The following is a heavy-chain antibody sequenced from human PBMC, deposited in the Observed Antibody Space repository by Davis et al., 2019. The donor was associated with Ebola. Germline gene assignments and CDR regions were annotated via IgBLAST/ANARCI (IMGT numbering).Heavy chain of an antibody. V-gene: IGHV3-23*01. CDR3: AREMRGLGALDL. D-gene: IGHD3-16*01. CDR2: ISDSGDRT. J-gene: IGHJ3*01. Sequence: PGGSLRLSCAGSGFAFSRYAMSWVRLTPGKGLEWVSSISDSGDRTYYEDSVKGRFTISRDNSKNMLFLQMNSLRVEDTAVYYCAREMRGLGALDLWGQGTMVAVSS. CDR1: GFAFSRYA.